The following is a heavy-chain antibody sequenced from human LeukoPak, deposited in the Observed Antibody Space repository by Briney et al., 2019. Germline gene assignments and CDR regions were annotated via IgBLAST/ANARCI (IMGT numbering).Heavy chain of an antibody. CDR1: GFTFSSYG. D-gene: IGHD2-8*01. CDR3: AKDCTNGVCEDAFDI. Sequence: PGGSLRLSCAASGFTFSSYGMHWVRQAPGKGLEWVAVISYDGSNKYYADSVKGRFTISRDNSKNTLYLQMNSLRAEDTAVYYCAKDCTNGVCEDAFDIWGQGTMVTVSS. V-gene: IGHV3-30*18. CDR2: ISYDGSNK. J-gene: IGHJ3*02.